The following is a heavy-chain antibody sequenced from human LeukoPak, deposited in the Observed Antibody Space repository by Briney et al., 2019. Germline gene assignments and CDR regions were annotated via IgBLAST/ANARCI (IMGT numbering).Heavy chain of an antibody. Sequence: SQTLSLTCTVSGGSISSGDYYWSWIRQPPGKGLEWIAYMYYSGSTYYNPSLKSRVTMSADTSKNQLSLKLSSVTAADAAVYYCARPYYYDSRIDPWGQGILVTVSS. D-gene: IGHD3-22*01. CDR1: GGSISSGDYY. V-gene: IGHV4-30-4*01. CDR3: ARPYYYDSRIDP. CDR2: MYYSGST. J-gene: IGHJ5*02.